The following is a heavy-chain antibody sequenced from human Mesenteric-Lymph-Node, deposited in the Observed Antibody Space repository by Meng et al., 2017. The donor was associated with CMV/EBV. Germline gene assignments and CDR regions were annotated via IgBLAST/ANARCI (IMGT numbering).Heavy chain of an antibody. D-gene: IGHD6-13*01. Sequence: GESLKISCEASRFTFSSYWMTWVRQAPGKGLEWVAKINQDGSEKYYVDSVKGRFTISRDNAKNSVHLQMNSLRDEDTAVYYCGRGGQSSSRSSLPNWGQGTLVTVSS. J-gene: IGHJ4*02. CDR1: RFTFSSYW. CDR3: GRGGQSSSRSSLPN. CDR2: INQDGSEK. V-gene: IGHV3-7*01.